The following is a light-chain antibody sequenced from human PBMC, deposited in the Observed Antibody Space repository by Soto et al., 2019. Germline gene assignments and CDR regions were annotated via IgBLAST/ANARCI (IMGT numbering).Light chain of an antibody. CDR2: AAS. CDR3: QKYDSAPWT. CDR1: QGISNY. J-gene: IGKJ1*01. Sequence: DIQMTQSPSSLSASVGDRVTITCRASQGISNYLAWYQQRPGKIPKLLIYAASTLQSGVPPRFSGSGAGTDFTLTISSLQPEDVATYYCQKYDSAPWTFGPGTKVEIK. V-gene: IGKV1-27*01.